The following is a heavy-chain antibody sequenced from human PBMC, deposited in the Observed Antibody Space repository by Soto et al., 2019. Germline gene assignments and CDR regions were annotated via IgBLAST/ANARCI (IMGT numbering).Heavy chain of an antibody. CDR1: GFTFSDRY. Sequence: EVQLVESGGGLVQPGGSLRLSCAASGFTFSDRYMDWVRQAPGKGLEWVGRSRNKANRYTTEYAAAVKGRFTMSRDELKSSLYLQMESLKTEDTAVYYCVRGYNGFDRWGQGTLVTVSS. CDR2: SRNKANRYTT. V-gene: IGHV3-72*01. J-gene: IGHJ4*02. D-gene: IGHD2-2*02. CDR3: VRGYNGFDR.